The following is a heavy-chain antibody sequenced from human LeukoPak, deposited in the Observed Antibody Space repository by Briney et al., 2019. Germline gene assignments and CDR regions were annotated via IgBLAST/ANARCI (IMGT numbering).Heavy chain of an antibody. Sequence: GGSLRLSCAASGFTFSSHGMGWVRQAPGKGLEWVSSISGGGETTYYADSVKGRFTISRDNSKNTLYLQMNSLRAEDTAVYYCAKDDNLEWLPFDWGQGTLVTVSS. J-gene: IGHJ4*02. CDR1: GFTFSSHG. CDR3: AKDDNLEWLPFD. D-gene: IGHD3-3*01. V-gene: IGHV3-23*01. CDR2: ISGGGETT.